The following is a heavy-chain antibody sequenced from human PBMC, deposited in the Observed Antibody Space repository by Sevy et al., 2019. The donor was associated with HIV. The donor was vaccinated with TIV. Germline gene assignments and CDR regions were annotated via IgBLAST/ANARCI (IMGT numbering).Heavy chain of an antibody. CDR2: ISSSSSTI. CDR3: AGVRAGDTSHFDY. V-gene: IGHV3-48*02. J-gene: IGHJ4*02. Sequence: GGSLRLSCAASGFTFSSYSMNWVRQAPGKGLEWVSYISSSSSTIYYADSVKGRFTISSDNAKNSLYLQMNSLRDEDTAVYYCAGVRAGDTSHFDYWGQGTLVTGSS. D-gene: IGHD2-2*01. CDR1: GFTFSSYS.